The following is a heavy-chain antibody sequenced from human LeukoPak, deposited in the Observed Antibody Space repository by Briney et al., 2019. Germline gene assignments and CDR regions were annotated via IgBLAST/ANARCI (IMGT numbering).Heavy chain of an antibody. V-gene: IGHV3-7*03. CDR2: IKQDGSEK. Sequence: PGGSLRLSCAASGFTFSSYWMSWVRQAPGKGLEWVANIKQDGSEKHYVDSVKGRFTISRDNAKNSLFLQMNSLRAEDTAVYYCAGDSHPGYSNIWGQGTLVTVSS. D-gene: IGHD6-13*01. J-gene: IGHJ4*02. CDR1: GFTFSSYW. CDR3: AGDSHPGYSNI.